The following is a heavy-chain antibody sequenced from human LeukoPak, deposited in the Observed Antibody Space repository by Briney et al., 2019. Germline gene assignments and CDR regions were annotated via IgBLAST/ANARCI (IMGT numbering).Heavy chain of an antibody. V-gene: IGHV5-51*01. CDR2: IYPGDSDT. J-gene: IGHJ6*02. Sequence: GESLKISCKGSGYRFPSYWIGWVRQMPGKGLEWMGIIYPGDSDTRYSPSFQGQVTISADKSISPAYLQWSSLKASDTAMYCCAKFQNSGYDFNYGMDVWGQGTTVTVSS. CDR1: GYRFPSYW. CDR3: AKFQNSGYDFNYGMDV. D-gene: IGHD5-12*01.